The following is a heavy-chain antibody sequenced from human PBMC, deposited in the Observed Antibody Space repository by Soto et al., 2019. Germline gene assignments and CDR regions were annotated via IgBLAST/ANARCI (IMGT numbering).Heavy chain of an antibody. CDR2: IYYTGNT. J-gene: IGHJ4*02. Sequence: QVQLQESGPGLVKPSQTLSLTCTVSGDSISSGDYYWSWIRQPPGKGLEWIGYIYYTGNTYYNPYLKSRVTISVDTAKNQLSLKLSSVTDSDTAIYYCARDKYGNWAIESWGQVTLVTVSS. CDR3: ARDKYGNWAIES. CDR1: GDSISSGDYY. D-gene: IGHD7-27*01. V-gene: IGHV4-30-4*01.